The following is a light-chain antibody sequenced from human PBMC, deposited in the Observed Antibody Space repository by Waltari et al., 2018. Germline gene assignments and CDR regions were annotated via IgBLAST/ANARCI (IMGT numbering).Light chain of an antibody. Sequence: QSALTQPASVSGSPGQSITLSCTGTSNDIGHYYLVSWYQQRPGEAPKLLMYGATKRPSGVSNRFSGSKSGKTASLTISGLQTEDEADYYCFSFVAANSFVFGPGTKVTVL. V-gene: IGLV2-23*01. CDR3: FSFVAANSFV. CDR2: GAT. CDR1: SNDIGHYYL. J-gene: IGLJ1*01.